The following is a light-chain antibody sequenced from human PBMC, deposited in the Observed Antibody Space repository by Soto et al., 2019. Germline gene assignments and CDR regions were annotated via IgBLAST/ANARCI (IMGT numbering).Light chain of an antibody. V-gene: IGLV2-14*03. CDR2: GVS. CDR3: TSYAGSNTPYV. CDR1: SDDVGGYNY. Sequence: QSALTQPASVSGSPGQSITISCTGTSDDVGGYNYVSWYQQHPGKAPKLLIYGVSDRPSGVSNRFSASKSGNTASLTVSGLQAEDEADYYCTSYAGSNTPYVFGTGTKVTVL. J-gene: IGLJ1*01.